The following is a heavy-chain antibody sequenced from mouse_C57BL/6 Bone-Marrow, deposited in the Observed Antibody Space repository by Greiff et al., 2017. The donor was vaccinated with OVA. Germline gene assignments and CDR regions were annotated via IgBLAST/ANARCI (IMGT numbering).Heavy chain of an antibody. CDR1: GYTFTSYW. CDR3: ARPGYYFDY. J-gene: IGHJ2*01. V-gene: IGHV1-55*01. Sequence: QVHVKQSGAELVKPGASVKMSCKASGYTFTSYWITWVKQRPGQGLEWIGDIYPGSGSTNYNEKFKSKATLTVDTSSSTAYMQLSSLTSEDSAVYYCARPGYYFDYWGQGTTLTVSS. CDR2: IYPGSGST.